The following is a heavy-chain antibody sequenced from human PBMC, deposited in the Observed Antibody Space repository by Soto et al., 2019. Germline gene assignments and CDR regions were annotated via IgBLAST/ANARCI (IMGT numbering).Heavy chain of an antibody. CDR3: LVTPSAFDI. Sequence: EVQLVESGGDLAQPGGSLRLSCAASGFTLSNFWVNWVRQAPGKGLEWVANIKQGGIEKNYVDSVKGRFTISRDDTKNSLFLQITSVRAEDTAVYYCLVTPSAFDIWGRGTTVTVSS. CDR2: IKQGGIEK. D-gene: IGHD2-21*02. V-gene: IGHV3-7*01. CDR1: GFTLSNFW. J-gene: IGHJ3*02.